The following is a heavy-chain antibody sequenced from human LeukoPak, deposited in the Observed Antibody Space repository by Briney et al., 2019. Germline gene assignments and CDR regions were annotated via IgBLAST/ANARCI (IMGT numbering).Heavy chain of an antibody. J-gene: IGHJ4*02. V-gene: IGHV3-43*01. CDR1: GFIFGDYT. CDR2: ISWDGSTT. D-gene: IGHD6-13*01. Sequence: GGSLRLSCATSGFIFGDYTMHWVRQAPGKGLEWVSLISWDGSTTYYADSVKGRFTISRDNTNNSLYLHLTSLRNDDTALYYCAKDERRIAATGSWGFDHWGQGTLVTVSS. CDR3: AKDERRIAATGSWGFDH.